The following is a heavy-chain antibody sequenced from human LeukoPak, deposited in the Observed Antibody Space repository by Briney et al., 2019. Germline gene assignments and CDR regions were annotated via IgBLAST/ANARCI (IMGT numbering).Heavy chain of an antibody. CDR3: ARDQSVRLLQSSSTYFKHVFAI. CDR1: GYTFTNYG. V-gene: IGHV1-18*01. CDR2: ISAYNGNT. Sequence: ASVKVSCKTSGYTFTNYGISWVRQAPGLGLEWMGWISAYNGNTNYAQKVQGRVTMTTDTSTSTAYMELRSLRFDDTAVYYCARDQSVRLLQSSSTYFKHVFAIWGQGSMVTVSS. D-gene: IGHD6-6*01. J-gene: IGHJ3*02.